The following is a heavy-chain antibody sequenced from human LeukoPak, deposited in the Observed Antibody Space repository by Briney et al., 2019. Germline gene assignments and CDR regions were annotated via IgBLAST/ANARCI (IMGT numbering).Heavy chain of an antibody. V-gene: IGHV5-51*01. D-gene: IGHD1-26*01. CDR2: IYPGDSDT. CDR1: GCRFTSYW. CDR3: ARLGGSGSYLYYFDY. Sequence: GGALEISCQGSGCRFTSYWIGWVRPVPGKGLGGMGIIYPGDSDTIYSPSFQGQVTISADKSISTAYLQWSSLKASDTTMYYCARLGGSGSYLYYFDYWGQGTLVTVSS. J-gene: IGHJ4*02.